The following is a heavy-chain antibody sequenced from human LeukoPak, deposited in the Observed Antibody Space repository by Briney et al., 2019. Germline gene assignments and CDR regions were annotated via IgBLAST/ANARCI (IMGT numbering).Heavy chain of an antibody. CDR2: INHSGST. J-gene: IGHJ4*02. D-gene: IGHD6-13*01. Sequence: SETLSLTCAVYGGSFSGYYWSWIRQPPGKGLEWIGEINHSGSTNYNPSLKSRVTISVDTSKNQFSLKLSSVTAADTAVYYCARGVDSRWYEDYWGQGTLVTVSS. V-gene: IGHV4-34*01. CDR1: GGSFSGYY. CDR3: ARGVDSRWYEDY.